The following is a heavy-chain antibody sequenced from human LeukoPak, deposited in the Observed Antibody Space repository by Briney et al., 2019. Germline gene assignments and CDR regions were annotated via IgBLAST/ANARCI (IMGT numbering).Heavy chain of an antibody. CDR3: ARDSISLSSPAY. CDR2: INPSGGST. V-gene: IGHV1-46*01. CDR1: GYTFTSYY. J-gene: IGHJ4*02. Sequence: ASVKVSCKASGYTFTSYYMHWVRQAPGQGLEWMGIINPSGGSTSYAQKFQGRVTMTRDTSTSTVYMELSSLRPEDTAVYTCARDSISLSSPAYWGQGTLVTVSS. D-gene: IGHD2-2*01.